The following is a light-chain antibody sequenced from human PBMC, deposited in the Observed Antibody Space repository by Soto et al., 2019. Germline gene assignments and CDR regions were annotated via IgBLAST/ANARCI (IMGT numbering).Light chain of an antibody. CDR2: GAS. Sequence: EIVMTQSPATLSVSPGERATLSCRASQSVSSNLAGYQQKPGQAPRLLIYGASNRATGIPARFSGSRSGTEITLTISSLQSEDFAVYYCQQYNNWPRTFGQGTKVEIK. CDR3: QQYNNWPRT. CDR1: QSVSSN. V-gene: IGKV3-15*01. J-gene: IGKJ1*01.